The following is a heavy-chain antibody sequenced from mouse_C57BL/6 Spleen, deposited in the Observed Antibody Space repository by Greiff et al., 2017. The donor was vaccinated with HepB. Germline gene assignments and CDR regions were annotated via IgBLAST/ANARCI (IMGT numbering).Heavy chain of an antibody. CDR1: GYSFTDYN. V-gene: IGHV1-39*01. D-gene: IGHD1-1*01. CDR3: ARGPDYGSSYKFAY. Sequence: VHVKQSGPELVKPGASVKISCKASGYSFTDYNMNWVKQSNGKSLEWIGVINPNYGTTSYNQKFKGKATLTVDQSSSTAYMQLNSLTSEDSAVYYCARGPDYGSSYKFAYWGQGTLVTVSA. J-gene: IGHJ3*01. CDR2: INPNYGTT.